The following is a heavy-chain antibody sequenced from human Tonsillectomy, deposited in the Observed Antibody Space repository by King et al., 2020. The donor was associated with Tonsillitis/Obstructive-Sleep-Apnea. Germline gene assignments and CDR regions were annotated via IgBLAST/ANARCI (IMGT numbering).Heavy chain of an antibody. Sequence: QLVQSGAEVKKPGASVKVSCKASGYTFTSYDINWVRQATGQGLEWMGWMNPNSGNTGYAQKFQGRVNMTRNTSISTAYMELSSLRSDDTALYYCARGKIVSYKWFDPWGQGTLVTVSS. D-gene: IGHD3-16*02. V-gene: IGHV1-8*01. J-gene: IGHJ5*02. CDR3: ARGKIVSYKWFDP. CDR1: GYTFTSYD. CDR2: MNPNSGNT.